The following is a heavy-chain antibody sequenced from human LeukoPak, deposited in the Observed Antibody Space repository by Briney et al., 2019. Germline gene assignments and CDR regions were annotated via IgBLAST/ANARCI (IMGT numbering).Heavy chain of an antibody. V-gene: IGHV1-2*02. CDR2: INPNSGGT. D-gene: IGHD3-3*01. J-gene: IGHJ4*02. Sequence: ASVKVSCKASGYTFTGYYMHWVRQAPGQGLEWMGWINPNSGGTNYAQKFQGRVTMTRDTSISTAYMELSRLRSDDTAVYYCARDAGDYDFWSGSDYWGQGTLVTVSS. CDR1: GYTFTGYY. CDR3: ARDAGDYDFWSGSDY.